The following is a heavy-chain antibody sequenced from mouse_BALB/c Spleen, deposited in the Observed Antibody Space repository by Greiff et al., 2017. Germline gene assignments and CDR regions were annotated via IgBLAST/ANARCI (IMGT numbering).Heavy chain of an antibody. CDR2: IYPGNSDT. CDR1: GYTFTSYW. D-gene: IGHD1-1*01. J-gene: IGHJ3*01. CDR3: TGYGSSGAWFAY. Sequence: EVQLQQSGTVLARPGASVKMSCKASGYTFTSYWMHWVKQRPGQGLEWIGAIYPGNSDTSYNQKFKGKAKLTAVTSTSTAYMELSSLTNEDSAVYYCTGYGSSGAWFAYWGQGTLVTVSA. V-gene: IGHV1-5*01.